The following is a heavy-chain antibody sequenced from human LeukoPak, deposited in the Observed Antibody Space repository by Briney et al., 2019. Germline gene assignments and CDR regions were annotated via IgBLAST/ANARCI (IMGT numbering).Heavy chain of an antibody. CDR2: IRYDGSNK. Sequence: GGSLRLSCAASGFTFSSYGMHWVRQAPGKGLEWVAFIRYDGSNKYYADSVKGRFTISRDNSKNTLYLQMNSLRAEGTAVYYCAKDGDSSGFFDYWGQGTLVTVSS. CDR1: GFTFSSYG. V-gene: IGHV3-30*02. CDR3: AKDGDSSGFFDY. D-gene: IGHD3-22*01. J-gene: IGHJ4*02.